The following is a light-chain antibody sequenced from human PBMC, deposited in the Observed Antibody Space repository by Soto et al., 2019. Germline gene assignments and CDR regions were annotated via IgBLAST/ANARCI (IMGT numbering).Light chain of an antibody. CDR3: QQYGSSPKT. V-gene: IGKV3-20*01. Sequence: EFVLTQSPGTLSLSPGEIATLSFSASQTVINNYLAWYQQKPGQAPRLLIYDASGRATGIPDRFSGSGSGTDFTLTISRLEPEDFAVYYCQQYGSSPKTFGQGTKVDIK. CDR1: QTVINNY. CDR2: DAS. J-gene: IGKJ1*01.